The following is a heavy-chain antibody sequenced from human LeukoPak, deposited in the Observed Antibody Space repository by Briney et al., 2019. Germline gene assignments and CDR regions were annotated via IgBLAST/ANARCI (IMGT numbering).Heavy chain of an antibody. CDR1: GGSISSGGYY. J-gene: IGHJ4*02. V-gene: IGHV4-31*03. CDR3: ARGERPGPDY. D-gene: IGHD6-25*01. Sequence: PSQTLSLTCTVSGGSISSGGYYWSWTRQHPGKGLEWIGYIYYSGSTYYNPSLKSRVTISVDTSKNQFSLKLSSVTAADTAVYYCARGERPGPDYWGQGTLVTVSS. CDR2: IYYSGST.